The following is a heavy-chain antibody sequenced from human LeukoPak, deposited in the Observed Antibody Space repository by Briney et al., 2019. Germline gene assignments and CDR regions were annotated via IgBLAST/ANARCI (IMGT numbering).Heavy chain of an antibody. V-gene: IGHV3-23*01. CDR2: ISGSGGST. CDR3: ANTYSSGWYVPQGYFDY. J-gene: IGHJ4*02. CDR1: GFTFSSYA. Sequence: GGSLRLSCAASGFTFSSYAMSWVRQAPGKGLEWVSAISGSGGSTYYADSVKGRFTISRDNSKNALYLQMNSLRAADTAVYYCANTYSSGWYVPQGYFDYWGQGTLVTVSS. D-gene: IGHD6-19*01.